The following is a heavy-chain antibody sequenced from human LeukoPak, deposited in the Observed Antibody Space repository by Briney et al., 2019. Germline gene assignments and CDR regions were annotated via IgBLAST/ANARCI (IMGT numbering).Heavy chain of an antibody. J-gene: IGHJ6*04. D-gene: IGHD4-11*01. CDR2: IYYSGST. CDR3: PSLAITETPGNSSYSVMAV. Sequence: SETLSLTCTVSGGSISSGDYYWSWIRQPPGKGLEWIGYIYYSGSTYYNPSLKSRVTISVDTSKNQFSLKLSSVTAADTAVYYWPSLAITETPGNSSYSVMAVWGKGPTVTV. CDR1: GGSISSGDYY. V-gene: IGHV4-30-4*01.